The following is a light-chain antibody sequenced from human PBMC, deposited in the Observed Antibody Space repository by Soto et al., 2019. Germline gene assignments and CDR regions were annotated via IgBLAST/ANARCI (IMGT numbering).Light chain of an antibody. CDR1: SSDVGGYNY. V-gene: IGLV2-14*01. J-gene: IGLJ3*02. CDR3: CSYTSSTTPVV. CDR2: DVS. Sequence: QSALTQPASVSGSPGQSITISCTGTSSDVGGYNYVSWYQQHPAKAPKLMIYDVSYRPSGVSDRFSGSKSGNTASLTISGLQAEDEADYYCCSYTSSTTPVVFGGGTQLTVL.